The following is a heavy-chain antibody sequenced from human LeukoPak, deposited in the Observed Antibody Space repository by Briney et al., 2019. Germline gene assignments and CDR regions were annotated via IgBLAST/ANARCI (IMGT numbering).Heavy chain of an antibody. J-gene: IGHJ4*02. CDR1: GFTFSDYY. CDR3: ARGHRGYSYGYIDY. D-gene: IGHD5-18*01. Sequence: GGPLRLSCAASGFTFSDYYMSWLRQAPGEGLEWVSYISSSGSTIYYADSVKGRFTISRDNAKNSLYLQMNSLRAEDTAVYYCARGHRGYSYGYIDYWGQGTLVTVSS. V-gene: IGHV3-11*01. CDR2: ISSSGSTI.